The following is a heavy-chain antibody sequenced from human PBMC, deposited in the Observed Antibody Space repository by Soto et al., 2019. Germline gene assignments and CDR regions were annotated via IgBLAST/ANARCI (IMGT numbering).Heavy chain of an antibody. Sequence: SGPTLVNPTQTLTLTCTFSGFSLTTSGVGVGWVRQPPGKALEWLALIYSNDDKRYSPSLKDRLAISKDTSSNQVVLTITNMDPGDTATYFCAHAGDYDLLTFDHWGPGTLITVSS. V-gene: IGHV2-5*01. CDR2: IYSNDDK. CDR3: AHAGDYDLLTFDH. J-gene: IGHJ4*02. D-gene: IGHD4-17*01. CDR1: GFSLTTSGVG.